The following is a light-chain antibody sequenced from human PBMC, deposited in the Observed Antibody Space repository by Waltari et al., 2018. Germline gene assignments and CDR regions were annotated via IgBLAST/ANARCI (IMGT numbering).Light chain of an antibody. CDR1: DIGSKS. J-gene: IGLJ3*02. Sequence: SYVLTQPPSVSVAPGKTARITCWGHDIGSKSVHWYQQKPGQAPVVVMSYDSDRPSGIPERFSGSNSGNTATLTITRVEAGDEADYYCQVWDRNPDHTEVFGGGTRVTVL. CDR2: YDS. V-gene: IGLV3-21*04. CDR3: QVWDRNPDHTEV.